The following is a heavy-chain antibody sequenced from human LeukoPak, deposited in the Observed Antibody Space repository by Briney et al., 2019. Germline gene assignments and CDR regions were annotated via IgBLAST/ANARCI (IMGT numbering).Heavy chain of an antibody. J-gene: IGHJ4*02. CDR1: GGSVSSGSYY. Sequence: SETLSLTCTVSGGSVSSGSYYWSWIRQPPGKGLEWIGYIYYSGSTNYNPSLKSRVTISVDTSKNQFSLKLSSVSAADTAVYYCARAHMDYYFDYWGQGTLVTVSS. CDR2: IYYSGST. D-gene: IGHD2-2*03. CDR3: ARAHMDYYFDY. V-gene: IGHV4-61*01.